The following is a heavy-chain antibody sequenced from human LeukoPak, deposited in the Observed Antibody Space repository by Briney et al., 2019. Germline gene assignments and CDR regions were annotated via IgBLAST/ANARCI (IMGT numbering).Heavy chain of an antibody. CDR3: AKDFRIGYSAHFDY. D-gene: IGHD2-21*01. V-gene: IGHV3-7*03. Sequence: GSLRLSCTASGFTFINFWMGWVRQAPGKGLEWVANIKQDETEKLYLDSVKGRFSISRDNSKNTLYLQMDSLRGEDTAVYYCAKDFRIGYSAHFDYWGQGALVTVSS. CDR2: IKQDETEK. J-gene: IGHJ4*02. CDR1: GFTFINFW.